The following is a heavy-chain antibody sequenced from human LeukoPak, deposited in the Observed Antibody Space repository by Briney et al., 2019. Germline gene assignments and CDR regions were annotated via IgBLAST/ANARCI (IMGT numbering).Heavy chain of an antibody. Sequence: SETLSLTCTVSGDSISTYYWSWIRQPPGKGLEWIGYIYYRVTSDYNPSLKSRVTMSVDMSTRQISLKLSSVTAADTAVYYCARLSLLWFGEGGGFDYWGQGTLVTVSS. V-gene: IGHV4-59*01. CDR1: GDSISTYY. J-gene: IGHJ4*02. D-gene: IGHD3-10*01. CDR2: IYYRVTS. CDR3: ARLSLLWFGEGGGFDY.